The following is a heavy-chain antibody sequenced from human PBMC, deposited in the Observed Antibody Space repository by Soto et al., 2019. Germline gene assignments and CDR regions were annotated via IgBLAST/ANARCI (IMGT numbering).Heavy chain of an antibody. D-gene: IGHD6-25*01. CDR3: ARVVLEAATQESAFDI. V-gene: IGHV1-69*13. CDR2: IIPIFGTA. CDR1: GGTFSSCA. Sequence: ASVKVSCKASGGTFSSCAISWVRQAPGQGLEWMGGIIPIFGTANYAQKFQGRVTITADESTSTAYMELSSLRSEDTAVYYCARVVLEAATQESAFDIWGQGTMVTVSS. J-gene: IGHJ3*02.